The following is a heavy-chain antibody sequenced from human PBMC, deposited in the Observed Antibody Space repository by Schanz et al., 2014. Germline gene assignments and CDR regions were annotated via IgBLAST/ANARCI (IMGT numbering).Heavy chain of an antibody. J-gene: IGHJ5*02. D-gene: IGHD3-9*01. CDR2: IIPILGIG. CDR3: ARVQDDILTGSEYYYGMDT. CDR1: GGTFSSYT. V-gene: IGHV1-69*02. Sequence: QLQLVQSGAEVKKPGSSVKVSCKLSGGTFSSYTFSWVRQAPGQGLEWMGRIIPILGIGNDAQKLQGRVTMTTDTSTSTAYMELRSLRSDDTAVYYCARVQDDILTGSEYYYGMDTWGQGTLXTVSS.